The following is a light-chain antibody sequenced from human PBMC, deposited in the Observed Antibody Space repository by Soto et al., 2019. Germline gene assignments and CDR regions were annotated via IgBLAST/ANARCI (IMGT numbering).Light chain of an antibody. J-gene: IGLJ1*01. V-gene: IGLV2-14*03. CDR2: DVS. Sequence: QSALTQPASVSGSPGQSITISCTGTRSDVDGYNFVSWYQHHPGKAPKLIIYDVSNRPSGVSSRFSGFKSGNTASLTVSGLQAEDEADYYCTSYTTSFTYVFGTGTKVTVL. CDR3: TSYTTSFTYV. CDR1: RSDVDGYNF.